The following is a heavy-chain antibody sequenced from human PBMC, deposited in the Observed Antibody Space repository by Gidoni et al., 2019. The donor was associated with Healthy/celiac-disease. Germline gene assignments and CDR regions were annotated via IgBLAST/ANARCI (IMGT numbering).Heavy chain of an antibody. V-gene: IGHV1-8*01. CDR1: GYTFTSYD. D-gene: IGHD3-22*01. J-gene: IGHJ6*02. CDR2: MNPNSGNT. Sequence: QSQLVQSGAEVKKPGASVKVSCKASGYTFTSYDINWVRQSTGQGLEWMGWMNPNSGNTGYAQKFQGRVTMTRNTSISTAYMELSSLRSEDTAVYYCARAVDSSGYYFYYYYYGMDVWGQGTTVTVSS. CDR3: ARAVDSSGYYFYYYYYGMDV.